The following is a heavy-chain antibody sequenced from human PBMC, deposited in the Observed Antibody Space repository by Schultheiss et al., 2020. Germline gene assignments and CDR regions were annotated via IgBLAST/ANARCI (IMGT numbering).Heavy chain of an antibody. CDR3: AKDPPRRHKHIVVVVAARGY. J-gene: IGHJ4*02. V-gene: IGHV3-53*01. Sequence: GGSLRLSCAASGFSITGFWMSWVRQAPGKGLEWVSVIYSGGSTYYADSVKGRFTISRDNSKNTLYLQMNSLRAEDTAVYYCAKDPPRRHKHIVVVVAARGYWGQGTLVTVSS. CDR2: IYSGGST. CDR1: GFSITGFW. D-gene: IGHD2-15*01.